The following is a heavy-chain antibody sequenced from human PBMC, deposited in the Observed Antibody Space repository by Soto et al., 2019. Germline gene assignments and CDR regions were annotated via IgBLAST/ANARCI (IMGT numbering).Heavy chain of an antibody. D-gene: IGHD4-17*01. CDR1: GDSISSSSIH. V-gene: IGHV4-39*01. CDR2: IYYSENT. Sequence: PSETLSLTCTVSGDSISSSSIHWGWFRQPPGKGLEWIGNIYYSENTYYNPSLKSRVTISLDTSNNQFSLRLTSVTAADTAGYYCATHPPYGPLDYWGQGILVTVS. J-gene: IGHJ4*02. CDR3: ATHPPYGPLDY.